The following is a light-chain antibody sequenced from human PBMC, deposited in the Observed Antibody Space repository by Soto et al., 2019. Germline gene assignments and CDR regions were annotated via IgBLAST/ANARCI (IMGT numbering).Light chain of an antibody. CDR3: ATWDGSLYVMI. CDR1: ASNIGNNY. Sequence: QSVLTQPPSVSAAPGQKVTISCSGSASNIGNNYVSWYRLLPGTAPKMLIYDSNKRPSGIPDRFSGSKSGTSATLGITGLQTGDEADYYCATWDGSLYVMIFGGGTKLTVL. V-gene: IGLV1-51*01. CDR2: DSN. J-gene: IGLJ2*01.